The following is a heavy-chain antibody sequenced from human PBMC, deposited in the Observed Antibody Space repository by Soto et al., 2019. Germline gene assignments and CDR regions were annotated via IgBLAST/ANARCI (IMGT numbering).Heavy chain of an antibody. V-gene: IGHV1-3*01. D-gene: IGHD5-12*01. CDR2: INAGNGNT. J-gene: IGHJ5*02. CDR3: ARILRGYSGYDP. Sequence: ASVKVSCKASGYTFTSYAMHWVRQAPGQRLEWMGWINAGNGNTKYSQKFQGRVTMTRNTSMSTAYMELSSLRSEDTAVYYCARILRGYSGYDPWGQGTLVTVSS. CDR1: GYTFTSYA.